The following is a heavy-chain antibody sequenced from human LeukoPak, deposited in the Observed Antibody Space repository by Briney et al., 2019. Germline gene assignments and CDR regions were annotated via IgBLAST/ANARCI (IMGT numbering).Heavy chain of an antibody. V-gene: IGHV3-53*01. J-gene: IGHJ5*02. Sequence: GGSLRLSCAASGFTVSSNYMSWVRQAPGKGLEWVSVIYSGGSTYYADSVKGRFTISRDNSKNTLYLQMNSLRAEDTAVYYCAKDAYSSSLDPWGQGTLVTVSS. D-gene: IGHD6-13*01. CDR1: GFTVSSNY. CDR2: IYSGGST. CDR3: AKDAYSSSLDP.